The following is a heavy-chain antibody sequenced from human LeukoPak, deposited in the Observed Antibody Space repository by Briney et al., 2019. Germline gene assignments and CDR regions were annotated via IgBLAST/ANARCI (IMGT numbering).Heavy chain of an antibody. Sequence: GESLKISCKGSGYSFTTYWIGWVRQMPGKGLEWMAIIFPGDSDTRYSPSFRGQVTISADKSISTAYLQWRSLKASDTAMYYCARGFCSGGSCHHAFDIWGQGTMVTVSS. D-gene: IGHD2-15*01. CDR2: IFPGDSDT. CDR1: GYSFTTYW. J-gene: IGHJ3*02. CDR3: ARGFCSGGSCHHAFDI. V-gene: IGHV5-51*01.